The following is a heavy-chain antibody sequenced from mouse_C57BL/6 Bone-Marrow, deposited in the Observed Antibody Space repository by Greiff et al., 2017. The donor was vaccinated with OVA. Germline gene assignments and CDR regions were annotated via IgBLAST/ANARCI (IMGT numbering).Heavy chain of an antibody. V-gene: IGHV5-6*02. CDR1: GFTFSSYG. Sequence: DVRLVESGGDLVKPGGSLKLSCAASGFTFSSYGMSWVRQTQDKRLEWVANSSSGGSYTYSPNSMKKWFTISRKNAKNTLYLQMSSQKSEDTAMCYCARVDIAYWGQGTLVTVSA. CDR3: ARVDIAY. J-gene: IGHJ3*01. CDR2: SSSGGSYT. D-gene: IGHD3-3*01.